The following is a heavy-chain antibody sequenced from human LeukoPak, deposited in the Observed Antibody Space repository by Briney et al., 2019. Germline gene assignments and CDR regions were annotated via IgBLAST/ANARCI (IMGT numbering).Heavy chain of an antibody. CDR1: GGSFSGYY. J-gene: IGHJ6*03. Sequence: SETLSLTCAVYGGSFSGYYWSWIRQPPGKGLEWIGEINHSGSTNYNPSLKSRVTISVDTSKNQFSLKLSSVTAADTAVYYCARHRGDIVVVPAAIRAKGRMDVWGKGTTVTVSS. CDR3: ARHRGDIVVVPAAIRAKGRMDV. D-gene: IGHD2-2*01. CDR2: INHSGST. V-gene: IGHV4-34*01.